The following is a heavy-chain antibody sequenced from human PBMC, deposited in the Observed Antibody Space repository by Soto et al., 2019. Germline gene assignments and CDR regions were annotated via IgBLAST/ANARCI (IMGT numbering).Heavy chain of an antibody. Sequence: GGSLRLSCSASGFTFSSYAMHWVRQAPGKGLEYVSAISSNGGSTYYADSVKGRFTISRDNSKNTLYLQMSSLRAEDTAVYYCVKSEVQGGDYYYYYGMDVWGQGTTVTVSS. J-gene: IGHJ6*02. CDR2: ISSNGGST. CDR1: GFTFSSYA. D-gene: IGHD1-1*01. CDR3: VKSEVQGGDYYYYYGMDV. V-gene: IGHV3-64D*08.